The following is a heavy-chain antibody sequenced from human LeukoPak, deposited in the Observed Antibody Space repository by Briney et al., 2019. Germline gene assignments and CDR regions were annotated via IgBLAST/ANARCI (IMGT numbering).Heavy chain of an antibody. D-gene: IGHD6-19*01. J-gene: IGHJ6*03. CDR1: GGTVSRYP. V-gene: IGHV1-18*01. CDR3: ARFLAVAGTYYYYYMDV. Sequence: GASVKVSCKASGGTVSRYPISWVRQAPGQGLEWMGWISAYNGNTNYAQKLQGRVTMTTDTSTSTAYMELRSLRSDDTAVYYCARFLAVAGTYYYYYMDVWGKGTTVTVSS. CDR2: ISAYNGNT.